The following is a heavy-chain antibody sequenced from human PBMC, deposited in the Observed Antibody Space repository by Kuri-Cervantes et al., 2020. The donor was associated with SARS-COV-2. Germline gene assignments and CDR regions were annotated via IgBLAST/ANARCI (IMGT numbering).Heavy chain of an antibody. Sequence: ASVKVSCKASGYTFTSNFMHWVRQAPGQGLEWMGWINPNSGGTNYAQKFQGRVTMTRDTSISTAYMELSRLRSDDTAVYYCARDWLRGVINYWGQGALVTVSS. J-gene: IGHJ4*02. CDR1: GYTFTSNF. D-gene: IGHD3-10*01. CDR3: ARDWLRGVINY. V-gene: IGHV1-2*02. CDR2: INPNSGGT.